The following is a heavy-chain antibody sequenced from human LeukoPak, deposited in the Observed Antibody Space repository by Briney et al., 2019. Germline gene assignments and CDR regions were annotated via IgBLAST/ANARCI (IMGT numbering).Heavy chain of an antibody. V-gene: IGHV3-48*03. J-gene: IGHJ6*04. CDR1: GFTFSSYE. CDR3: ARRYCSGGSCRNTRSYYYYYGMDV. Sequence: GRSRRLSCAASGFTFSSYEMNWVRQAPGKGLEWVSYISSSGSTIYYADSVKGRFTISRDNAKNSLYLQMNSLRAEDTAVYYCARRYCSGGSCRNTRSYYYYYGMDVWGKGTTVTVSS. D-gene: IGHD2-15*01. CDR2: ISSSGSTI.